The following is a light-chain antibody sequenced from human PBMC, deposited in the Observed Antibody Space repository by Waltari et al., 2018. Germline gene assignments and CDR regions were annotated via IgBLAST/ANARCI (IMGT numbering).Light chain of an antibody. CDR2: DAS. CDR1: QDISNY. Sequence: DIQMTQSPSSLSASVGDRVTITCQASQDISNYLHWHQQKPGKAPKVLIYDASNLVRGVPPRFSGSGSGTDFTFTISSLQPEDIGTYYCQQYDHLPYTFGQGTKLEI. J-gene: IGKJ2*01. CDR3: QQYDHLPYT. V-gene: IGKV1-33*01.